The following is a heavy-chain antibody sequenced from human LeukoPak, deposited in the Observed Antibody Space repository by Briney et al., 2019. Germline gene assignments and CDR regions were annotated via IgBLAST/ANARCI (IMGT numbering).Heavy chain of an antibody. CDR2: ISSSSSYI. CDR3: ARDREVSLVY. Sequence: GGSLRLSCAASGFTFSSYSMNWVRQAPGKGLEWVSSISSSSSYIYYADSVKGRFTISKDNAKNSLYLQMNSLRAEDTAVYYCARDREVSLVYWGQGTLVTVSS. D-gene: IGHD1-26*01. J-gene: IGHJ4*02. CDR1: GFTFSSYS. V-gene: IGHV3-21*01.